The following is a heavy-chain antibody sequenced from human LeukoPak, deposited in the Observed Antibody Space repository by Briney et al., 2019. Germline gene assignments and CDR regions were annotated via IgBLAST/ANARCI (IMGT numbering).Heavy chain of an antibody. CDR2: IYTSGST. Sequence: SETLSLTCTVSGGSISSYYWSWIRQPPGKGLEWIGYIYTSGSTNYNPSFKSRVTILVDTSKNQFSLKLSSVTAADTAVYYCARLTFDYGGNSEVFDYWGQGTLVTVSS. D-gene: IGHD4-23*01. V-gene: IGHV4-4*09. CDR1: GGSISSYY. CDR3: ARLTFDYGGNSEVFDY. J-gene: IGHJ4*02.